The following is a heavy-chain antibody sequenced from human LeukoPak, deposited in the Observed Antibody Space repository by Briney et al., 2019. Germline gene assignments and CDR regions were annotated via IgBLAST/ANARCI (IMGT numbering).Heavy chain of an antibody. V-gene: IGHV3-7*01. CDR1: GFDLSGYW. CDR3: ARWAHSIDY. Sequence: GGSLRLSCTVSGFDLSGYWMSWVRQAPGKGLEWVGNINQNGSRTWYADSVRGRFTISRDNAKNSQYLQMNSLTVEDTAVYYCARWAHSIDYWGQGDLITVSS. J-gene: IGHJ4*02. D-gene: IGHD5-18*01. CDR2: INQNGSRT.